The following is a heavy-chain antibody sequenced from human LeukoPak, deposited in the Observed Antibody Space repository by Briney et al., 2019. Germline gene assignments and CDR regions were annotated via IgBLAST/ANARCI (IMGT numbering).Heavy chain of an antibody. J-gene: IGHJ1*01. CDR2: MYYSGST. D-gene: IGHD2-21*02. V-gene: IGHV4-39*01. CDR3: ARHTAALSPHGSFQH. CDR1: GGPLCSSSDY. Sequence: SETLSLTCTVSGGPLCSSSDYWGSIPKPPAKGLELHGCMYYSGSTYYNPSLKSRVTRSVDTSKSQFSLKLSSVTAADTAVYYCARHTAALSPHGSFQHWGQGTLVTVSS.